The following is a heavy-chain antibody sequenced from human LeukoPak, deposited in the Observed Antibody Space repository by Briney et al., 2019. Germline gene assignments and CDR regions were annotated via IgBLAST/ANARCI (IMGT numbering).Heavy chain of an antibody. J-gene: IGHJ4*02. Sequence: SETLSLTCTVSGVSISSSSYYWGWIRQPPGKGLEWIGSIYYSGSTYYNPSLKSRVTISVDTSKNQFSLKLSSVTAADTAVYYCASPEDYDSSGYYFRFDYWGQGTPVTVSS. CDR2: IYYSGST. CDR1: GVSISSSSYY. D-gene: IGHD3-22*01. V-gene: IGHV4-39*01. CDR3: ASPEDYDSSGYYFRFDY.